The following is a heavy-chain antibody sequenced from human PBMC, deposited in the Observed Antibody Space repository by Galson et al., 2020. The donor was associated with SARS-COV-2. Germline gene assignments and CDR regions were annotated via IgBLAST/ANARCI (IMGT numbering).Heavy chain of an antibody. CDR3: ARDLGIAALSDLFAFDI. D-gene: IGHD6-25*01. Sequence: ASVKVSCKASGYTFTSYYMHWVRQAPGQGLEWMGIINPSGGSTSYAQKFQGRVTMTSDTSTSTVYMELSSLRSEDTAVYYCARDLGIAALSDLFAFDIWGQGTMVTVSS. J-gene: IGHJ3*02. CDR1: GYTFTSYY. V-gene: IGHV1-46*01. CDR2: INPSGGST.